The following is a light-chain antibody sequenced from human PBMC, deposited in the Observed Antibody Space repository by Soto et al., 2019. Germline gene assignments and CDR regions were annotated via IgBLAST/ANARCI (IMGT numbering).Light chain of an antibody. CDR2: GNT. Sequence: QSVLTQPPSVSGAPRQRVTMSCTGSRSNIGAGYGVHWYQQLPGTAPKLLIYGNTNRPSGVPDRFSGSKSGTSASLAITGLQAEDEADYYCQSYDSSLSGPWVFGGGTKLTVL. CDR1: RSNIGAGYG. CDR3: QSYDSSLSGPWV. V-gene: IGLV1-40*01. J-gene: IGLJ3*02.